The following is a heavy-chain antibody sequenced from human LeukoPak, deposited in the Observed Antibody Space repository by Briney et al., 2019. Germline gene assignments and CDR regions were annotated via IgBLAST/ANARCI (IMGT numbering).Heavy chain of an antibody. CDR2: IKQDGSEK. CDR3: ARDGGATGYYYYYMDV. J-gene: IGHJ6*03. V-gene: IGHV3-7*01. Sequence: PGGSLSLFCGACGFTLCSYRVLCPPEAPEGALEGVANIKQDGSEKYYVDSVKCRFTISRDNAKNSLYLQMNSLRAEDTAVYYCARDGGATGYYYYYMDVWGKGTTVTVS. D-gene: IGHD1-26*01. CDR1: GFTLCSYR.